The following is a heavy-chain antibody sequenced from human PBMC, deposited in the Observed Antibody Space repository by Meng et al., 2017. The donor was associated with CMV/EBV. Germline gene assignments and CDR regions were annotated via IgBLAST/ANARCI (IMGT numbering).Heavy chain of an antibody. V-gene: IGHV5-51*01. CDR2: IYPGDSDT. Sequence: GESLKISCKGSGYSFTSYWIGWVRQMPGKGLEWVGMIYPGDSDTRYSSSFPGQVTISAAKSVTTAYLQWSSLKASDTAMYYCARAHCSSTSCYGGFDPWGQGTLVTVSS. D-gene: IGHD2-2*01. CDR1: GYSFTSYW. CDR3: ARAHCSSTSCYGGFDP. J-gene: IGHJ5*02.